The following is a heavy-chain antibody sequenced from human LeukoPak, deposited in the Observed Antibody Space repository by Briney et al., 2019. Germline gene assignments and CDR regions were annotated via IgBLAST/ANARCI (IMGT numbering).Heavy chain of an antibody. J-gene: IGHJ4*02. V-gene: IGHV3-48*03. D-gene: IGHD5-12*01. CDR3: ASRQPYYGYDY. CDR2: ISSDGNTI. CDR1: GLSFSNYE. Sequence: GGSLRLSCVVSGLSFSNYEMNWVRQFPGKGLEWVSYISSDGNTIHYADSVKGRFTFSRDNAKRSVYLQMNGLRAEDTAVYYCASRQPYYGYDYWGRGTLVTVSS.